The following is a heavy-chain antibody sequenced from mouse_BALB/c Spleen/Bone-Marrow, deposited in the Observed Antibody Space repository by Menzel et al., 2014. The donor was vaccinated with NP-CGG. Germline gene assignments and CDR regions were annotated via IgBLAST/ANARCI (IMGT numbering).Heavy chain of an antibody. CDR1: GYSFTGYF. D-gene: IGHD1-1*01. CDR2: INPYNGDT. CDR3: AREGGYYYGSSPYFDV. V-gene: IGHV1-20*02. Sequence: VHVKQSGPELVKPGASVKISCKASGYSFTGYFMNWVMPSHGKSLEWIGRINPYNGDTFYNQKFKGKATLTVDKSSSAAHMELRSLASEDSAVYYCAREGGYYYGSSPYFDVWGAGTTVTVSS. J-gene: IGHJ1*01.